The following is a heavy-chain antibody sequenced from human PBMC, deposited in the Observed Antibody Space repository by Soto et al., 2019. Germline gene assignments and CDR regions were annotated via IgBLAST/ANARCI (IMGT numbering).Heavy chain of an antibody. CDR1: GDSLIRYYY. D-gene: IGHD3-22*01. V-gene: IGHV4-38-2*01. J-gene: IGHJ4*01. CDR3: ARTDSGGYYPYF. Sequence: EPLYITTAIYGDSLIRYYYWAWIRQPPGRGLEWIGSIYHSGTTYYNPSLKSRVTISVDTSKNQFSLKLSSVTAADSAVYYCARTDSGGYYPYF. CDR2: IYHSGTT.